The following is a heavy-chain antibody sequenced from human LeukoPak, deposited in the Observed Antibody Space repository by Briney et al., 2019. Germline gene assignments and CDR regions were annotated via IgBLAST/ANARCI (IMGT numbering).Heavy chain of an antibody. CDR1: GFTFSHCA. CDR2: IGGSGDTT. Sequence: GGSLRLSCAASGFTFSHCAMSWVRQAPGKGLEWGSAIGGSGDTTYYADSVKGRVTIFSDNSKNTLSMQMNSLRAEDTAVYFCAKRDAANSKGIDYWGQGTLVTVSS. J-gene: IGHJ4*02. D-gene: IGHD4/OR15-4a*01. V-gene: IGHV3-23*01. CDR3: AKRDAANSKGIDY.